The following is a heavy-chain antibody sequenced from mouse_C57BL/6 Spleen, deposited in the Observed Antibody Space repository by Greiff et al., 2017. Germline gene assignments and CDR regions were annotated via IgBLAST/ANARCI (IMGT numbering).Heavy chain of an antibody. V-gene: IGHV6-3*01. CDR1: GFTFSNYW. J-gene: IGHJ3*01. D-gene: IGHD4-1*01. CDR3: TGAGTGTVFAY. CDR2: IRLKSDNYAT. Sequence: EVHLVESGGGLVQPGGSMKLSCVASGFTFSNYWMNWVRQSPEKGLEWVAQIRLKSDNYATHYAESVKGRFTISRDDSKSSVYLQMNNLRAEDTGIYYCTGAGTGTVFAYWGQGTLVTVSA.